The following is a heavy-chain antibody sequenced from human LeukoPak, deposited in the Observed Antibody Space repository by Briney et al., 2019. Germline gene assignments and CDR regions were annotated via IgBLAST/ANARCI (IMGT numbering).Heavy chain of an antibody. Sequence: SETLSLTCAVYGGSFSGYYWSWIRQPPGKGLEWIGEINHSGSTNYNPSLKSRVTISVDTSKNQFSLKLSSVTAADTAVYYCASGYYVSSGYMYYFDYWGQGTLVTVSS. CDR2: INHSGST. D-gene: IGHD3-22*01. J-gene: IGHJ4*02. CDR1: GGSFSGYY. CDR3: ASGYYVSSGYMYYFDY. V-gene: IGHV4-34*01.